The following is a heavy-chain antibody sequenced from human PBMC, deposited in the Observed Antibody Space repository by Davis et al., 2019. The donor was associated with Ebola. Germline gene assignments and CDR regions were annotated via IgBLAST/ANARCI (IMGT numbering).Heavy chain of an antibody. CDR1: GGTFSSYT. CDR2: IIPMLGIA. Sequence: AASVKVSYKASGGTFSSYTISWVRLAPGQGLEWMGRIIPMLGIANYAQKFQGRVTITADISTTAYMELSSLRSEDTAVYYCARARDMATIGDYAMDVWGQGTTVTVSS. D-gene: IGHD5-24*01. CDR3: ARARDMATIGDYAMDV. J-gene: IGHJ6*02. V-gene: IGHV1-69*02.